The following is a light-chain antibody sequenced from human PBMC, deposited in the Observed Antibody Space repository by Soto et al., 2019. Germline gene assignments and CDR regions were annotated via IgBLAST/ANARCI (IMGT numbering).Light chain of an antibody. V-gene: IGLV2-8*01. CDR3: SSYAGGNNLV. CDR1: SSDVGGYNY. CDR2: EVS. Sequence: QSALTQPPSASGSPGQSVTISCTGTSSDVGGYNYVSWYQQHPGKAPKLMIYEVSQRPSVVPDRFSGSKSGNTASLTVSGLQAEDEADYYCSSYAGGNNLVFGGGTKLTVL. J-gene: IGLJ2*01.